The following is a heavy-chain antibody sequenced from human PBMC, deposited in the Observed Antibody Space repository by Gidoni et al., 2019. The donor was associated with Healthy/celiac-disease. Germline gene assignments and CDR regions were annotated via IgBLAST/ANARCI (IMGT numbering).Heavy chain of an antibody. J-gene: IGHJ4*02. V-gene: IGHV3-21*01. CDR2: SSYI. Sequence: SSYIYYADSVKGRFTISRDNAKNSLYLQMNSLRAEDTAVYYCARGRGSRGMEWLVDFDYWGQGTLVTVSS. CDR3: ARGRGSRGMEWLVDFDY. D-gene: IGHD3-3*01.